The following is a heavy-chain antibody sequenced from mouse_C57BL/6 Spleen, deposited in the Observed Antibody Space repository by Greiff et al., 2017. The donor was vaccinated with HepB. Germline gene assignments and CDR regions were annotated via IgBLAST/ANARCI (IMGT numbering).Heavy chain of an antibody. CDR3: ARRDSSGYRAIDY. J-gene: IGHJ4*01. Sequence: VQLKESGGGLVKPGGSLKLSCAASGFTFSDYGMHWVRQAPEKGLEWVAYISSGSSTIYYADTVKGRYTISRDNAKNTLFMQMTSLKSEDTAMYYCARRDSSGYRAIDYWGQGTSVTVSS. D-gene: IGHD3-2*02. V-gene: IGHV5-17*01. CDR1: GFTFSDYG. CDR2: ISSGSSTI.